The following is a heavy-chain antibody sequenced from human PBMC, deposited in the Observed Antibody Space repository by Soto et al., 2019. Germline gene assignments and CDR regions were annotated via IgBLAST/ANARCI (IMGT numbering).Heavy chain of an antibody. Sequence: SVKVSCKASGFTFSSSAVQWVRQARGQRLEWIGKIVVGSGNTNYAQKFQERVTITRDMSTSTAYMELSSLRSEDTAFYYCAAFDPGPMGFDPWGQGTLVT. V-gene: IGHV1-58*01. CDR2: IVVGSGNT. J-gene: IGHJ5*02. CDR1: GFTFSSSA. D-gene: IGHD3-9*01. CDR3: AAFDPGPMGFDP.